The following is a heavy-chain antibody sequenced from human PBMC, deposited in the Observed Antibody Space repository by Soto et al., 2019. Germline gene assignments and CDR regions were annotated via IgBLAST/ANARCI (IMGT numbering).Heavy chain of an antibody. Sequence: QVQLQESGPGLVKPSQTLSLTCTVSGGSISSGGYYWSWIRQHPGKGLEWIGYIYYSGSTYYNPSLKSRVTIAVDTSKNQFSLKLSSVTAADTAVYYCARGGTMVRGVIRPYYFDYWGQGTLVTVSS. D-gene: IGHD3-10*01. CDR2: IYYSGST. J-gene: IGHJ4*02. CDR1: GGSISSGGYY. CDR3: ARGGTMVRGVIRPYYFDY. V-gene: IGHV4-31*03.